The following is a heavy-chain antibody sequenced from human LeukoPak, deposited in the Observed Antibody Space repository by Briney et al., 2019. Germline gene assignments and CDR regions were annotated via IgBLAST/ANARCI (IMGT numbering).Heavy chain of an antibody. CDR1: GGSISSYY. Sequence: SETLSLTCTVSGGSISSYYWSWIRQPAGKGLEWIGRIYTSGSTNYNPSLKSRVTMSVDTSKNQFSLKLSSVTAADTAVYYCARRNDGYNYGRGYYFDYWGQGTLVTVSS. D-gene: IGHD5-12*01. V-gene: IGHV4-4*07. J-gene: IGHJ4*02. CDR2: IYTSGST. CDR3: ARRNDGYNYGRGYYFDY.